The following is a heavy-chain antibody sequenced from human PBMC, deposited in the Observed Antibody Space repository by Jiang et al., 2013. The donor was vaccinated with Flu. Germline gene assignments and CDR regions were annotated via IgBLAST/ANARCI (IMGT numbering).Heavy chain of an antibody. CDR3: AKDGPYSSIDG. D-gene: IGHD6-13*01. J-gene: IGHJ4*02. CDR2: ISWNSGSM. Sequence: QLVESGGGLVQPGRSLRLSCAASGFTFDNYAMHWVRRAPGKGLEWVSSISWNSGSMTYADSVKGRFTTSRDNAKSSLYLQMNSLRTEDTALYYCAKDGPYSSIDGWGQGTLVTVSS. V-gene: IGHV3-9*01. CDR1: GFTFDNYA.